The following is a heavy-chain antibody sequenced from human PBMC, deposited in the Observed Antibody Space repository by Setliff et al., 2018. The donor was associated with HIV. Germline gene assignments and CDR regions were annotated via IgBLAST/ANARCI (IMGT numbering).Heavy chain of an antibody. Sequence: SLRLSCAASGFTFSIYAMHWVRQAPGKGLEWVAFISYDGSYEYCADSVKGRFTISRDNSKNTLHLQMNSLRAEDTAVYYCARDPFLAQGFWSGYYSDYWGQGTLVTVSS. V-gene: IGHV3-30*04. CDR1: GFTFSIYA. D-gene: IGHD3-3*01. CDR2: ISYDGSYE. J-gene: IGHJ4*02. CDR3: ARDPFLAQGFWSGYYSDY.